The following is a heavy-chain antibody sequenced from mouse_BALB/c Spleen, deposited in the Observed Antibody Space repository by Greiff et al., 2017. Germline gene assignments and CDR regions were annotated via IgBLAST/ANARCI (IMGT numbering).Heavy chain of an antibody. Sequence: EVQVVESGGGLVQPGGSRKLSCAASGFTFSSFGMHWVRQAPEKGLEWVAYISSGSSTIYYADTVKGRFTNSRDNPKNTLFLQMTSLRSEDTAMYYCARMGYYFDYWGQGTTLTVSS. J-gene: IGHJ2*01. CDR3: ARMGYYFDY. V-gene: IGHV5-17*02. CDR1: GFTFSSFG. CDR2: ISSGSSTI.